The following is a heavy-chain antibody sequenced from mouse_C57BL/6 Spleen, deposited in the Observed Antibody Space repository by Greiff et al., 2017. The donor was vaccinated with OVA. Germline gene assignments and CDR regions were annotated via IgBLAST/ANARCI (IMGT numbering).Heavy chain of an antibody. CDR2: ISDGGSYT. CDR1: GFTFSSYA. D-gene: IGHD4-1*01. J-gene: IGHJ3*01. Sequence: EVMLVESGGGLVKPGGSLKLSCAASGFTFSSYAMSWVRQTPEKRLEWVATISDGGSYTYYPDNVKGRFTISRDNAKNNLYLQMSHLKSEDTAMYYCARLANWDWFAYWGQGTLVTVSA. V-gene: IGHV5-4*03. CDR3: ARLANWDWFAY.